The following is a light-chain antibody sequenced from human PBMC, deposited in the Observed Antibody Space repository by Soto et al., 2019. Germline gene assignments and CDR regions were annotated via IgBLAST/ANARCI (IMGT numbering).Light chain of an antibody. CDR2: GAS. V-gene: IGKV3-20*01. Sequence: EIVLTQSPGSLSFSPGESATLSCRASSRLPNTYLAWYQQKPGPTPRLLIYGASSRATGIPVRFSGSVSGTDFTLTISRLEPEDCALDLCQQSATSPWTFGQRTRVEIE. CDR3: QQSATSPWT. CDR1: SRLPNTY. J-gene: IGKJ1*01.